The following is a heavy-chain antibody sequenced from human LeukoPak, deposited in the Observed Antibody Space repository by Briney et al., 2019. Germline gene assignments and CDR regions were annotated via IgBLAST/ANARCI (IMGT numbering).Heavy chain of an antibody. CDR2: INHSGST. Sequence: PSETLSLTCTVSGGSISSYYWSWIRQPPGKGLEWIGEINHSGSTNYNPSLKSRVTISVDTSKNQFSLKLSSVTAADTAVYYCARTALQYDRGDYWGQGTLVTVSS. D-gene: IGHD3-22*01. CDR1: GGSISSYY. J-gene: IGHJ4*02. V-gene: IGHV4-34*01. CDR3: ARTALQYDRGDY.